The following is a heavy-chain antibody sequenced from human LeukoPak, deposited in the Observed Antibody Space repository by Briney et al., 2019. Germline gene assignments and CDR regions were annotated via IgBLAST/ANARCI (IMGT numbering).Heavy chain of an antibody. CDR3: ARDQGGYYSSSWVFDY. V-gene: IGHV1-2*02. D-gene: IGHD6-13*01. J-gene: IGHJ4*02. CDR1: GYTFTSYA. CDR2: INPNSGGT. Sequence: ASVKVSCKASGYTFTSYAMHWVRQAPGQGLEWMGWINPNSGGTNFAQNFQGRVTMTRDTSISTAYMELSRLRSDDTAVYYCARDQGGYYSSSWVFDYWGQGTLVTVSS.